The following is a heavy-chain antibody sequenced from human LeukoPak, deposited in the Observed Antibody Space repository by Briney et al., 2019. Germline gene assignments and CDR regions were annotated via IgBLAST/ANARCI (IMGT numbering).Heavy chain of an antibody. D-gene: IGHD1-26*01. J-gene: IGHJ2*01. CDR2: ISAYNGNT. V-gene: IGHV1-18*01. CDR1: GYTFTSYG. CDR3: ASRVRSSGSAWYFDL. Sequence: GASVKVSCKASGYTFTSYGISWVRQAPGQGLEWMGWISAYNGNTNYAQKLQGRVTMTTDTSTSTAYMELRSLRSDDTAVYYCASRVRSSGSAWYFDLCGRGTLVTVSS.